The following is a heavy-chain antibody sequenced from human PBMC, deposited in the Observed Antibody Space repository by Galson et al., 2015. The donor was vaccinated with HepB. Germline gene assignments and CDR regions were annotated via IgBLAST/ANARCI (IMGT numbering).Heavy chain of an antibody. J-gene: IGHJ3*02. CDR3: ARELVTIFRTTILHSGFDI. V-gene: IGHV3-11*01. CDR1: GFTFSDYY. Sequence: SCAASGFTFSDYYMNWIRQAPGKGLEWVSYVSGSGKTTSYADSVKGRFIISRDNAKRSVHLQMNSLRAEDTAVYYCARELVTIFRTTILHSGFDIWGQGTTVTVSS. D-gene: IGHD3-3*01. CDR2: VSGSGKTT.